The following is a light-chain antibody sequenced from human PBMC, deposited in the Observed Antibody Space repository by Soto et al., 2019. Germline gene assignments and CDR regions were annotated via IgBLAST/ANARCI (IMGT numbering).Light chain of an antibody. CDR3: QQYNNWPRT. Sequence: EIVMTQSPATLSVSPGERATLSCRASQSVSSNLAWYQQKPGQAPRLLIYGASTRATGIPARFSGSGSGTKFTLTISSLQFEDFAFYYCQQYNNWPRTFGQGTRVDIK. CDR2: GAS. CDR1: QSVSSN. V-gene: IGKV3-15*01. J-gene: IGKJ1*01.